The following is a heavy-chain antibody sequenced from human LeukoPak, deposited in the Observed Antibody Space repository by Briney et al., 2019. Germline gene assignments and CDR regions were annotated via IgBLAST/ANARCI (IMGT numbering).Heavy chain of an antibody. CDR1: GSTFSSYG. J-gene: IGHJ4*02. D-gene: IGHD3-3*01. V-gene: IGHV3-30*02. Sequence: PGGSLRLSCAASGSTFSSYGMHWVRQAPGKGLEWVAFIRYDGSNKYYADSVKGRFTISRDNSKNTLYLQMNSLRAEDTAVYYGAKGRLRFLEWLFVYWGQGTLVAVSS. CDR2: IRYDGSNK. CDR3: AKGRLRFLEWLFVY.